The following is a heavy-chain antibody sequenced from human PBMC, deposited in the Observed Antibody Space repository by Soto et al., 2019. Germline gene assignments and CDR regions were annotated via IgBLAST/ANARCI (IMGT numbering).Heavy chain of an antibody. CDR3: ARGKARIFGVVIIYYYGMDV. Sequence: SETLSLTCAVCGGSFSGYYWSWIRQPPGNGLEWIGEINHSGSTNYNPSLKSRVTISVDTSKNQFSLKLSSVTAADTAVYYCARGKARIFGVVIIYYYGMDVWGQGNTVTSP. V-gene: IGHV4-34*01. D-gene: IGHD3-3*01. J-gene: IGHJ6*02. CDR1: GGSFSGYY. CDR2: INHSGST.